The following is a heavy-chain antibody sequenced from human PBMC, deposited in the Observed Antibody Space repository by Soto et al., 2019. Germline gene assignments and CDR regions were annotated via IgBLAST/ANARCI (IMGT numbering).Heavy chain of an antibody. CDR3: AKDGNDYSNYSYGMDV. J-gene: IGHJ6*02. D-gene: IGHD4-4*01. Sequence: RGSLRLCCAASGFTFSSYGMHCVRQAPGKGLEWVAVISYDGSNKYYADSVKGRFTISRDNSKNTLYLQMNSLRAEDTAVYYCAKDGNDYSNYSYGMDVCGQGPTVSVS. CDR2: ISYDGSNK. CDR1: GFTFSSYG. V-gene: IGHV3-30*18.